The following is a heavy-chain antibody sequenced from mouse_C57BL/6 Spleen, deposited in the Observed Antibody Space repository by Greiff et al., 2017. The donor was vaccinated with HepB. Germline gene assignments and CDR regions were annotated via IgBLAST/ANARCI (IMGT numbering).Heavy chain of an antibody. CDR1: GYTFTSYW. D-gene: IGHD2-4*01. CDR2: IDPSDSET. Sequence: VQLQQPGAELVRPGSSVKLSCKASGYTFTSYWMHWVKQRPIQGLEWIGNIDPSDSETHYNQKFKDKATLTVDKSSSTAYMQLSSLTSEDSAVYYCARVDDYDAWFAYWGQGTLVTVSA. J-gene: IGHJ3*01. CDR3: ARVDDYDAWFAY. V-gene: IGHV1-52*01.